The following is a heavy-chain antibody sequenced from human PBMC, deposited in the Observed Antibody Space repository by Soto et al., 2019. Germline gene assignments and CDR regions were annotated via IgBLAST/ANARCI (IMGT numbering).Heavy chain of an antibody. Sequence: QVQLVQSGAEVKKPGASVKVSCKASGYTFTSYDINWVRQATGQGLEWMGWMNPNSGNTGYAQKFQGRVTMTRNTSISTAYMELSSLRSEDTAVYYCARGFTLTNYDFWSGYYEVDPWGQGTLVTVSS. V-gene: IGHV1-8*01. CDR3: ARGFTLTNYDFWSGYYEVDP. J-gene: IGHJ5*02. D-gene: IGHD3-3*01. CDR1: GYTFTSYD. CDR2: MNPNSGNT.